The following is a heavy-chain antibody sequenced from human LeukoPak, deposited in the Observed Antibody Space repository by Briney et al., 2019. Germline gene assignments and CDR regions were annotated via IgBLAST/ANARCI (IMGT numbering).Heavy chain of an antibody. CDR2: INQIGNT. J-gene: IGHJ4*02. CDR3: AIPPPRRSSGWYPFDS. CDR1: GGSISSYNFY. D-gene: IGHD6-13*01. V-gene: IGHV4-39*01. Sequence: PSETLSLTCTVSGGSISSYNFYWAWIRQSPGKGLEWIGSINQIGNTYFNPSLRSRIIISVDTSKNQFSLKLNSLVAADTAIYFRAIPPPRRSSGWYPFDSWGQGTLVTVSS.